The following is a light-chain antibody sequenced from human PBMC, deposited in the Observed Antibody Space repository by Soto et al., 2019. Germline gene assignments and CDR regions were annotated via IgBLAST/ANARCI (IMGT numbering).Light chain of an antibody. CDR2: DVS. CDR1: SSDVGGYNY. Sequence: QSVLTQPASVSGSPGQSITISCTGTSSDVGGYNYVSWYQQHPGKAPKLMIYDVSNRPSGVSNRFSGSKSGNTASLTISGLQAEDGADYSCSSYTSSSPLGVFGTGTRASVL. J-gene: IGLJ1*01. V-gene: IGLV2-14*01. CDR3: SSYTSSSPLGV.